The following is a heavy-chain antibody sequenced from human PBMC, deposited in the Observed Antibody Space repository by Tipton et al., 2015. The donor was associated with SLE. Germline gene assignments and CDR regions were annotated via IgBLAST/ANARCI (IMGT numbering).Heavy chain of an antibody. Sequence: TLSLTCTVSGGSISSYYWSWIRQPPGKGLEWIGYIYYSGSTNYNPSLKSRVTISVDTSKKQFSLTLNSVNTADTAVYYCARDRGLMLYYFDYWGRGTLVTVSS. CDR2: IYYSGST. CDR3: ARDRGLMLYYFDY. V-gene: IGHV4-59*01. D-gene: IGHD3-10*01. CDR1: GGSISSYY. J-gene: IGHJ4*02.